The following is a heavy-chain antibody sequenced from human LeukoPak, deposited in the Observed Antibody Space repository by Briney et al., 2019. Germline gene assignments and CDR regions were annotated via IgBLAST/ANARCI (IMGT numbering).Heavy chain of an antibody. Sequence: GGSLRLSCAASGFTFSSYAMHWVRQAPGKGLEYVSAVSSNGGSTYYANSVKGRFTISRDNSKNTLYLQMGSLRAEDMAVYYCARGTTYYYGSGGFDYWGQGTLVTVSS. V-gene: IGHV3-64*01. CDR3: ARGTTYYYGSGGFDY. CDR2: VSSNGGST. CDR1: GFTFSSYA. D-gene: IGHD3-10*01. J-gene: IGHJ4*02.